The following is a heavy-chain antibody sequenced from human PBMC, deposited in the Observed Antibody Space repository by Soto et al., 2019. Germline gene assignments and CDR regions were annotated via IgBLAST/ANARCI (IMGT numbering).Heavy chain of an antibody. J-gene: IGHJ6*02. Sequence: GGSLRLSCAASGVTFSSHAMSWVRQAPGKGLEWVSAINGPGGSTYYADPVKGRFSISRDNSKNTLYLQMNSLRAEATAVYYCAMKLYQNYCDVIDVWGQGTTVPGS. CDR3: AMKLYQNYCDVIDV. D-gene: IGHD2-2*01. CDR1: GVTFSSHA. V-gene: IGHV3-23*01. CDR2: INGPGGST.